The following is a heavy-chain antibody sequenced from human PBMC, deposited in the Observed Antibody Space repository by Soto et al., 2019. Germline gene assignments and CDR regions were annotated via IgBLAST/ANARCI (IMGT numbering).Heavy chain of an antibody. CDR2: IWYDGSNK. J-gene: IGHJ4*02. Sequence: PVGSLRLSCAASGFTFSSYGMHWVRQAPGKGLEWVAVIWYDGSNKYYADSVKGRFTISRDNSKNTLYLQMNSLRAEDTAVYYCASSFSFSNDYWGQGTLVTVSS. V-gene: IGHV3-33*01. D-gene: IGHD3-16*02. CDR1: GFTFSSYG. CDR3: ASSFSFSNDY.